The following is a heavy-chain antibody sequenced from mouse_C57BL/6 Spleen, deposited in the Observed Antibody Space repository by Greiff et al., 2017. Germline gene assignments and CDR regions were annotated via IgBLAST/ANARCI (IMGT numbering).Heavy chain of an antibody. CDR1: GYTFTDYE. Sequence: VQLQQSGAELVRPGASVTLSCKASGYTFTDYEMHWVKQTPVHGLEWIGAIDPETGGTAYNQKFKGKAILTADKSSSTAYMELRSLTSEDSAVYYCTRIYYDYDGYWGQGTTLTVSS. V-gene: IGHV1-15*01. J-gene: IGHJ2*01. CDR2: IDPETGGT. D-gene: IGHD2-4*01. CDR3: TRIYYDYDGY.